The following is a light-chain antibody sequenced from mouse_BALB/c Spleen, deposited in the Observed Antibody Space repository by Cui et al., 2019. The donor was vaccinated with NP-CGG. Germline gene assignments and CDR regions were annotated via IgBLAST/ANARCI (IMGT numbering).Light chain of an antibody. CDR1: AGTVTTSNY. Sequence: QAVLTQESAPTTSPGETVTLTCRSSAGTVTTSNYANWVQEKPDHLFTGLIGGTNNRTPGVPARFSGSLDGDKAALTITGTQTEDEAIYFCALWYSNHWVFGGGTKLTVL. J-gene: IGLJ1*01. CDR2: GTN. CDR3: ALWYSNHWV. V-gene: IGLV1*01.